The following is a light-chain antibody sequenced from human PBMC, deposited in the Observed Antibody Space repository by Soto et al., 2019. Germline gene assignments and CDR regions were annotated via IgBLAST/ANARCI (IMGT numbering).Light chain of an antibody. CDR1: QGISSY. V-gene: IGKV1-9*01. Sequence: IQLTQSPSSLSASVGDRVAITCRASQGISSYLSWYQQKPGKAPKLLIYAASTLQSGVPSRFSGSGSGTDFTLTISSLQPEDFATYYCQQLNSYPTFGQGTRLEIK. J-gene: IGKJ5*01. CDR2: AAS. CDR3: QQLNSYPT.